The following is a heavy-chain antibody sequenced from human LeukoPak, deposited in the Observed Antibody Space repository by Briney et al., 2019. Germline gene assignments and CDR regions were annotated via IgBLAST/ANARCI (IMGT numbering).Heavy chain of an antibody. J-gene: IGHJ4*02. CDR3: AREFGYGYFDY. D-gene: IGHD5-12*01. CDR1: GYTFTSYA. CDR2: INAGNGNT. V-gene: IGHV1-3*01. Sequence: ASVKVSCKASGYTFTSYAMHWVRQAPGQRLEWMGWINAGNGNTKYSQKFQGRVTITRDTSASTAYMELRSLRSDDTAVYYCAREFGYGYFDYWGQGTLVTVSS.